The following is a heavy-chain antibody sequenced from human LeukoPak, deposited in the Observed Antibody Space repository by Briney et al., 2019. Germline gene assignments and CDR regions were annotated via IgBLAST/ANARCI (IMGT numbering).Heavy chain of an antibody. CDR2: IRGKTYGGTT. J-gene: IGHJ4*02. D-gene: IGHD5-18*01. CDR1: GFIFRDYA. CDR3: TRDGTWIHLSDH. V-gene: IGHV3-49*03. Sequence: GGSLRLSCRASGFIFRDYALSWYRQAPGKGLEWVSFIRGKTYGGTTDYAASVKDRFTMSRDESNRIAYLQMNSLKTEDTAVYYCTRDGTWIHLSDHWGQGTLVTVSS.